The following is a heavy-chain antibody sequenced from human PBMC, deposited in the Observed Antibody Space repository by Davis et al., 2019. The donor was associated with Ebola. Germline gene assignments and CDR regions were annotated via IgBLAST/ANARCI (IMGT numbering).Heavy chain of an antibody. J-gene: IGHJ6*02. Sequence: GESLKISCAASGFTFSSYAMHWVRQAPGKGLEWVTVISYDGTNKYYADSVKGRFTISRDNSKNTLYLQMNSLRAEDTAVYYCARVRGDYYFGMDVWGQGTTVTVSS. V-gene: IGHV3-30-3*01. CDR1: GFTFSSYA. CDR2: ISYDGTNK. CDR3: ARVRGDYYFGMDV.